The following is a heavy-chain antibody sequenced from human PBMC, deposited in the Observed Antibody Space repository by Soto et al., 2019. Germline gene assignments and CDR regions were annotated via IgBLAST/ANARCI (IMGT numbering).Heavy chain of an antibody. Sequence: QVQLVESGGGVVQPGRSLRLSCAASGFTFSSYAMHWVRQAAGKGLEWVALISYDGSNKYYADSVKGRFTISRDNSKNTLYLQMNSLRAEDTAVYYCARGRGQWMGRKDAFDIWGQGTMVTVSS. D-gene: IGHD6-19*01. CDR2: ISYDGSNK. V-gene: IGHV3-30-3*01. CDR3: ARGRGQWMGRKDAFDI. J-gene: IGHJ3*02. CDR1: GFTFSSYA.